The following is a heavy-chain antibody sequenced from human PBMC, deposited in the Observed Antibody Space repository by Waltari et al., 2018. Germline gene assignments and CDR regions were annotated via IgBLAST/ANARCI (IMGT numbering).Heavy chain of an antibody. D-gene: IGHD5-12*01. CDR2: INPNSGDT. V-gene: IGHV1-2*06. CDR1: RYTFTGYY. J-gene: IGHJ4*02. Sequence: QVQLVQSGAEVKKPGASVKVSCKASRYTFTGYYMHWVRQAPGQGLEWMGRINPNSGDTNYAQKFQGRVTMTRDTSISTAYMELSRLRSDDTAVYYCARAYSGSFDYWDQGTLVTVSS. CDR3: ARAYSGSFDY.